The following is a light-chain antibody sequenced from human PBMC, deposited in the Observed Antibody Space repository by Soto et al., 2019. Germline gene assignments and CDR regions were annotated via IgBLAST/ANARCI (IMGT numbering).Light chain of an antibody. J-gene: IGKJ2*01. CDR3: QQYHSSPYT. CDR2: DAS. V-gene: IGKV1-5*01. CDR1: QTFSFW. Sequence: DIQMTQSPSTLSASVGDEVTITCRASQTFSFWLAWYQQKPGKAPKLLIYDASSLESGGPSRFRGSGSGTEFTLTISSLQPDDFATYYCQQYHSSPYTFGQGTKLEIQ.